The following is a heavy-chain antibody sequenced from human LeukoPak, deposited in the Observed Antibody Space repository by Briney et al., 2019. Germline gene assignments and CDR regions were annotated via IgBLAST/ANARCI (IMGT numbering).Heavy chain of an antibody. Sequence: GESLKISCKGSGYSFTSYWIGWVRQMPGKGLEWMGIIYPGDSDTRYSPSFQGQVTISADKSISTAYPQWSSLKASDTAMYYCARLRRIVGATAGIFDYWGQGTLVTVSS. CDR1: GYSFTSYW. V-gene: IGHV5-51*01. CDR3: ARLRRIVGATAGIFDY. D-gene: IGHD1-26*01. J-gene: IGHJ4*02. CDR2: IYPGDSDT.